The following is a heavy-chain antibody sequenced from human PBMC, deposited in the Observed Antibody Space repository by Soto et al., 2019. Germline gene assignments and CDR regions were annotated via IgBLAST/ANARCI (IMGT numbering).Heavy chain of an antibody. CDR1: GFAVSNNY. V-gene: IGHV3-53*01. CDR3: ATGRGGGGY. Sequence: EVQLVESGGGLIQPGGSLRLSCAVSGFAVSNNYMSWVRQAPGKGLEGVSVIYSGGYTAYGDSVKGRFTISRDNSKNTLYLKSNRRSAEDRAVYYCATGRGGGGYWGQGTLVTVSS. CDR2: IYSGGYT. J-gene: IGHJ4*02. D-gene: IGHD3-10*01.